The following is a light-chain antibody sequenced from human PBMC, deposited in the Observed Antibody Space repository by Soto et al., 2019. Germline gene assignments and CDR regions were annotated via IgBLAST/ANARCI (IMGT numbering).Light chain of an antibody. J-gene: IGKJ2*01. V-gene: IGKV4-1*01. CDR3: QHYYTTPRT. CDR2: WAS. CDR1: RSVLYNSNIKNY. Sequence: DIVMTQSPDSLAVSLGERATINCKSSRSVLYNSNIKNYLAWYQQKPGQPPKLLIYWASTRESGVPDRFSGSGSGTDFTLTISSLLAEDVAVYYCQHYYTTPRTFGQGTKLEIK.